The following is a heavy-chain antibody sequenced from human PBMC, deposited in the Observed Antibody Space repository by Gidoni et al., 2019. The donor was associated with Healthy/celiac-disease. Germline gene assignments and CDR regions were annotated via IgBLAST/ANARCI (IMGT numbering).Heavy chain of an antibody. CDR1: GYSFTSYW. Sequence: EVQLVQSGAEVKKPGESLRISCTGSGYSFTSYWISWVRQMPGKGLEWMGRIDPSDSYTNYSPSFQGHVTISADKSISTAYLQWSSLKASDTAMYYCARHMRARGVRGLEEQLEVCLDYWGQGTLVTVSS. V-gene: IGHV5-10-1*03. CDR2: IDPSDSYT. CDR3: ARHMRARGVRGLEEQLEVCLDY. D-gene: IGHD1-1*01. J-gene: IGHJ4*02.